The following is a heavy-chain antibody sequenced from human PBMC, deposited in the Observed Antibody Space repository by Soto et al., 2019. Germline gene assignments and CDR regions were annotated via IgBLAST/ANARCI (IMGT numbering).Heavy chain of an antibody. D-gene: IGHD3-16*01. CDR2: INHSGST. Sequence: QVQLQQWGAGLLKPSETLSLTCAVYGGSFSGYYWSWIRQPPGTGLERIGEINHSGSTNYNPSLKIRVPISVHTSKNQFSLKLTSVTHAETAVYYCARYRITGHVDYWGEGTLGTVSS. J-gene: IGHJ4*02. CDR1: GGSFSGYY. V-gene: IGHV4-34*01. CDR3: ARYRITGHVDY.